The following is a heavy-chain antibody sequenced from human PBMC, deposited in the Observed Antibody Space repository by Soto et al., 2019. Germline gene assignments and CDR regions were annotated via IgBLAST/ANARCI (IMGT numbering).Heavy chain of an antibody. CDR2: IRSKANSYAT. J-gene: IGHJ4*02. V-gene: IGHV3-73*01. D-gene: IGHD3-16*02. CDR1: WFTFSGSA. Sequence: PVGSLRLSCAASWFTFSGSAMHWVRQASGKGLEWVGRIRSKANSYATAYAASVKGRFTISRDDSKNTAYLQMNSLKTEDTAVYYCTRHRDYVWGSYRYMAHLFDYWGQGTLVTVSS. CDR3: TRHRDYVWGSYRYMAHLFDY.